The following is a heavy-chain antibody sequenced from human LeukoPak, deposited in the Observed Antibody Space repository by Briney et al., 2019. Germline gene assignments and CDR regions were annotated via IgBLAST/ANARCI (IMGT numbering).Heavy chain of an antibody. D-gene: IGHD1-26*01. Sequence: GGSLRLSCAASGFSFDDNAMYWVRQTPGKGLEWVSLISGDGATTYYADSVKGRFTISRDNSKNSLYLQMNSLRTEDTALYYCARGVGAPDYWGQGTLVTVSS. V-gene: IGHV3-43*02. CDR2: ISGDGATT. CDR3: ARGVGAPDY. J-gene: IGHJ4*02. CDR1: GFSFDDNA.